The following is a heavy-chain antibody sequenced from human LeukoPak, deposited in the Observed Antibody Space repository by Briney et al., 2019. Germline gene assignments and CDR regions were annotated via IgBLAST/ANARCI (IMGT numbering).Heavy chain of an antibody. CDR1: GGSVSGGNYY. CDR3: ARDSSGTSDY. CDR2: IHYSGST. Sequence: PSETLSLTCTVSGGSVSGGNYYCSWIRQSPGKGLEWIGYIHYSGSTVYNPSLKSRVTMSIDTSKNQFSLNLSSVTAADTAVYYCARDSSGTSDYWGQGTLVTVSS. J-gene: IGHJ4*02. V-gene: IGHV4-61*01. D-gene: IGHD6-19*01.